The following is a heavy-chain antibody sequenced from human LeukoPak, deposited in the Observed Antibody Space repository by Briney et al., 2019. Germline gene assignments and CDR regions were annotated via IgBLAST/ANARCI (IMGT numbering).Heavy chain of an antibody. CDR2: INSDGSST. D-gene: IGHD4-17*01. CDR1: GFTFSSYA. V-gene: IGHV3-74*01. CDR3: VRDNYGVDY. Sequence: PGGSLRLSCAASGFTFSSYAMSWVRQAPGKGLVWVSHINSDGSSTSYADFVQGRFTISRDNAKNTLYLQMNSLRVEDTAMYYCVRDNYGVDYWGQGTLVTVSS. J-gene: IGHJ4*02.